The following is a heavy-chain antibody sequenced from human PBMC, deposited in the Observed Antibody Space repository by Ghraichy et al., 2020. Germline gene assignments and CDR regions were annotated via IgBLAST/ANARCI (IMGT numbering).Heavy chain of an antibody. V-gene: IGHV3-9*03. CDR2: ISWNSGSI. J-gene: IGHJ2*01. CDR1: GFTFDDYA. D-gene: IGHD5-24*01. CDR3: AKGFGEMATIGYFDL. Sequence: GGSLRLSCAASGFTFDDYAMHWVRQAPGKGLEWVSGISWNSGSIGYADSVKGRFTISRDNAKNSLYLQMNSLRAEDMALYYCAKGFGEMATIGYFDLWGRGTLVTVSS.